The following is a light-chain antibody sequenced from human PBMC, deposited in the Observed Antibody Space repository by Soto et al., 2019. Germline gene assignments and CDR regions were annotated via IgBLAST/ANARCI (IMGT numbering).Light chain of an antibody. J-gene: IGLJ2*01. CDR2: EVS. CDR3: SSFEASNNLL. Sequence: QSVLTQPPSASGSPGRSVTISCTGTSSDVGGYNYVSWYQQHPGKAPKLMIYEVSKRPSGVPDRFSGSKSGNTASLTVSGLQVEDEADYYCSSFEASNNLLFGGGTKLTVL. V-gene: IGLV2-8*01. CDR1: SSDVGGYNY.